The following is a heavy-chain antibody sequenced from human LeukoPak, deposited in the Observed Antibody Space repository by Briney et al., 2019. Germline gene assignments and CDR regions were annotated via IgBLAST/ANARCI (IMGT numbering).Heavy chain of an antibody. D-gene: IGHD2-15*01. CDR3: ARDLGYCSGGSCHNYYYYGMDV. CDR1: GFTLSSYG. V-gene: IGHV3-33*01. Sequence: PGGSLRLSCAASGFTLSSYGMHWVRQAPGKGLEWVAVIWYDGSNKYYADSVKGRFTISRDNSKNTLYLQMNSLRAEDTAVYYCARDLGYCSGGSCHNYYYYGMDVWGQGTTVTVSS. CDR2: IWYDGSNK. J-gene: IGHJ6*02.